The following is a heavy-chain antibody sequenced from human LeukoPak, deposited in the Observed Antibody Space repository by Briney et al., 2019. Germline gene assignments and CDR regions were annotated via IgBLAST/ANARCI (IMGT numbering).Heavy chain of an antibody. CDR1: GFTFSSYW. Sequence: GGSLRLSCAASGFTFSSYWMSWVRQAPGKGLEWVANIKQDGSEKYYVDSVKGRFTISRVNAKNSLYLQMNSLRAEDTAVYYCARGHRIITGNSYYFDYWGQGTLVTVSS. J-gene: IGHJ4*02. CDR3: ARGHRIITGNSYYFDY. CDR2: IKQDGSEK. V-gene: IGHV3-7*01. D-gene: IGHD1-20*01.